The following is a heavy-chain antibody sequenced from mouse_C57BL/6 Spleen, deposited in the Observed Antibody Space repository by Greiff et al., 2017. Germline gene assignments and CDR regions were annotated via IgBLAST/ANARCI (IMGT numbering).Heavy chain of an antibody. CDR2: INPSTGGT. CDR1: GYSFTGYY. D-gene: IGHD2-4*01. J-gene: IGHJ1*03. Sequence: VQLQQSGPELVKPGASVKISCKASGYSFTGYYMNWVKQSPEKSLEWIGEINPSTGGTTYNQKFKAKATLTVDKSSSTAYMQLKSLTSVDSAVYYGAKGDYDVYWYFDVWGTGTTVTVSS. CDR3: AKGDYDVYWYFDV. V-gene: IGHV1-42*01.